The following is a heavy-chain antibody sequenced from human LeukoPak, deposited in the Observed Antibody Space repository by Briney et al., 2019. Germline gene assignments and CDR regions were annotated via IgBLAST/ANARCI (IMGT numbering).Heavy chain of an antibody. D-gene: IGHD6-13*01. V-gene: IGHV3-23*01. CDR1: GFTFSSYA. CDR2: ISGSGGST. Sequence: GGSLRLSCAASGFTFSSYAMSWVRQAPGEGLEWVSAISGSGGSTYYADSVKGRFTISRDNSKNTLYLQMNSLRAEDTAVYYCAKDIAEVVGSLDWFDPWGQGTLVTVSS. J-gene: IGHJ5*02. CDR3: AKDIAEVVGSLDWFDP.